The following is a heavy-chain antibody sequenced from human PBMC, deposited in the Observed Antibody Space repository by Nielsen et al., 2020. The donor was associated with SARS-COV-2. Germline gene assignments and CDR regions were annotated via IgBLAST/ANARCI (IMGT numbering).Heavy chain of an antibody. V-gene: IGHV3-30-3*01. CDR1: GFTFSSYG. J-gene: IGHJ5*02. CDR3: ARDKLATSGNNWFDP. Sequence: SCAASGFTFSSYGMQWVRQAPGKGLEWVAFISYDTNNKYYADSVKGRFTISRDNSKNTLYLQMNSLTLEDTALYWCARDKLATSGNNWFDPWGQGTLVTVSS. CDR2: ISYDTNNK. D-gene: IGHD1-1*01.